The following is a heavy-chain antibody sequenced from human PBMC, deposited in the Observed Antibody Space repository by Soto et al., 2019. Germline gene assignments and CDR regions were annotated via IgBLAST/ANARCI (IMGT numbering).Heavy chain of an antibody. CDR3: ARMRGSGYYYYTDV. CDR2: IYNSGST. CDR1: GGSTTSGGYY. Sequence: TSETLSLTCTVSGGSTTSGGYYWSWVRQHPGKGLEWIGYIYNSGSTYYNPSLKSRVTISPDTPKNQFSLKLSSVTAADTAVYYCARMRGSGYYYYTDVWGEGTTVTVSS. J-gene: IGHJ6*03. D-gene: IGHD3-10*01. V-gene: IGHV4-31*03.